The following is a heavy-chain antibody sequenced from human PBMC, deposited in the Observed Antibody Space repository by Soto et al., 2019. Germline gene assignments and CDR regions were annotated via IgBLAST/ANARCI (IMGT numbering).Heavy chain of an antibody. CDR2: IYPRDSDI. J-gene: IGHJ6*02. CDR1: GYSFTSYW. D-gene: IGHD3-10*01. V-gene: IGHV5-51*01. Sequence: GESLKISCQGSGYSFTSYWIVWVRQMPGKGLEWMGSIYPRDSDIRYSPSFQGRVTLSVDTSITTAYLQWSSLKASDTAIYYCARRGEGFYYYYGMDVWGLGTSVTVSS. CDR3: ARRGEGFYYYYGMDV.